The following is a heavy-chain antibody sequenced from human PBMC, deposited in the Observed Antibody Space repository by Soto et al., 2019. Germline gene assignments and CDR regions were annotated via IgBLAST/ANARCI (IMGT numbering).Heavy chain of an antibody. V-gene: IGHV4-59*08. J-gene: IGHJ4*02. CDR3: AKQHPYDSRYDY. CDR1: GGSISSYY. Sequence: NPSETLSLTCAVSGGSISSYYWSWIRQPPGKGLEWIGYIYYSGSTNYNPSLKSRVTISVDTSKNQFSLKLSSVTAAVTAVYYCAKQHPYDSRYDYWGQGTLVTVSS. CDR2: IYYSGST. D-gene: IGHD3-22*01.